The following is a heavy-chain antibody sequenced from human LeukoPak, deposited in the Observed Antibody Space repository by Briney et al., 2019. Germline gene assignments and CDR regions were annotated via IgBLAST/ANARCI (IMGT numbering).Heavy chain of an antibody. CDR3: ARARYETRIWPKSRYDYYHYMDV. CDR2: INAGNGNT. D-gene: IGHD3-3*01. CDR1: GYTFTSYG. J-gene: IGHJ6*03. V-gene: IGHV1-3*03. Sequence: RASVKVSCKASGYTFTSYGISWVRQAPGQRLEWMGWINAGNGNTKYSQEFQDRVTITRDTSASTAYMELSSLRSEDMAVYYCARARYETRIWPKSRYDYYHYMDVWGKGTTVTVSS.